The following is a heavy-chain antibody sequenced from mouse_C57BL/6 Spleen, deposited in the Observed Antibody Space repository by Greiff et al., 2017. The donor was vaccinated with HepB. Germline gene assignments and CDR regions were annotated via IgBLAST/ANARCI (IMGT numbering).Heavy chain of an antibody. CDR1: GFTFSSYT. V-gene: IGHV5-9*01. CDR3: ARHLYYSNLHWYFDV. CDR2: ISGGGGNT. D-gene: IGHD2-5*01. Sequence: DVMLVESGGGLVKPGGSLKLSCAASGFTFSSYTMSWVRQTPEKRLEWVATISGGGGNTYYPDSVKGRFTISRDNAKNTLYLQMSSLRSEDTALYYCARHLYYSNLHWYFDVWGTGTTVTVSS. J-gene: IGHJ1*03.